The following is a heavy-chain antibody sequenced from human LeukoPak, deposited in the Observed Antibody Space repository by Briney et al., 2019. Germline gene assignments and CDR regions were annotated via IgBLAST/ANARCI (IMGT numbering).Heavy chain of an antibody. Sequence: PGGSLRLSCAASGFTFSNYWMSWVRQAPGKGLEWVANIKEDGSEKYYVDSVKGRFTISRDNAKNSLYLQVNSLRAEDTAVYYCARDNSGSDPEHWARWGQGTLVIVSS. CDR2: IKEDGSEK. CDR1: GFTFSNYW. CDR3: ARDNSGSDPEHWAR. D-gene: IGHD5-12*01. V-gene: IGHV3-7*05. J-gene: IGHJ4*02.